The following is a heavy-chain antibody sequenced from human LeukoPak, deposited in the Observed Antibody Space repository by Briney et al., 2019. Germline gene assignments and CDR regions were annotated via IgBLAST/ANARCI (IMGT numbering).Heavy chain of an antibody. CDR1: GGSISRYY. J-gene: IGHJ4*02. Sequence: SETLSLTCTVSGGSISRYYWSWIRQPPGKGLEWIGYIYYSGGTNYNPSLKSRVTISVDMSKNQLSLKLSSLTAADTAVYYCARGHYYDSSGYVDYWGQGTLVTVSS. D-gene: IGHD3-22*01. CDR3: ARGHYYDSSGYVDY. V-gene: IGHV4-59*01. CDR2: IYYSGGT.